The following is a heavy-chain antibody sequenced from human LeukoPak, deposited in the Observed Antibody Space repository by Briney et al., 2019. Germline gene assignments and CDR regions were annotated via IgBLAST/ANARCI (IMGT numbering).Heavy chain of an antibody. CDR2: IYHSGST. CDR1: GYSISSGYY. V-gene: IGHV4-38-2*01. D-gene: IGHD2/OR15-2a*01. J-gene: IGHJ4*02. Sequence: SETLSLTCAVSGYSISSGYYRGWIRQPPGKGLEWIGSIYHSGSTYYNPSLKSRVTISVDTSKNQFSLKLSSVTATDTAVYYCARHTAILYYFDYWGQGTLVTVSS. CDR3: ARHTAILYYFDY.